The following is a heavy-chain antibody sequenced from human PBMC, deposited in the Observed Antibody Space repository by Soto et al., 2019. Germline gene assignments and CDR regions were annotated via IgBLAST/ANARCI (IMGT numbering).Heavy chain of an antibody. V-gene: IGHV6-1*01. J-gene: IGHJ3*02. D-gene: IGHD3-22*01. CDR1: GDSVSSNSAA. CDR3: AIMYYYDSSGYHDAFDI. CDR2: TYYRSKWYN. Sequence: SQTLSLTCAISGDSVSSNSAACNWIRQSPSRGLEWLGRTYYRSKWYNDYAVSVKSRITINPDTSKNQFSLQLNSVTPEDTAVYYCAIMYYYDSSGYHDAFDIWGQGTMVTVSS.